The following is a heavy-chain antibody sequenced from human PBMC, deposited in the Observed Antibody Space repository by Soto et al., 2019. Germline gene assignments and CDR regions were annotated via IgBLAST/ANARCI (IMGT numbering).Heavy chain of an antibody. CDR2: IYPGDSTT. CDR1: RYSFTSYW. V-gene: IGHV5-51*01. Sequence: WESLKISCKGSRYSFTSYWIGWVRQMPGKGLEWMGLIYPGDSTTRYSPSFQGQVTISADKSVNTAYLQWSSLKASDTAMYYCARPGSTVGGKLRFSIWGQGTLVTV. CDR3: ARPGSTVGGKLRFSI. D-gene: IGHD5-18*01. J-gene: IGHJ1*01.